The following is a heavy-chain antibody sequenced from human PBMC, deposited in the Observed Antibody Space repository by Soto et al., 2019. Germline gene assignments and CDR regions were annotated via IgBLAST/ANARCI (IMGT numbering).Heavy chain of an antibody. D-gene: IGHD6-19*01. CDR2: MYKTGST. V-gene: IGHV4-59*01. CDR3: AGEGAVADPPYYFDY. J-gene: IGHJ4*02. Sequence: SETLSLTCTVSGGSISGYYWSWIRQPPGKGLEWIGYMYKTGSTVYNPSFKSRVTISVDTSKNQFSLKLSSVTAADTAVYYCAGEGAVADPPYYFDYWGQGTLVTVSS. CDR1: GGSISGYY.